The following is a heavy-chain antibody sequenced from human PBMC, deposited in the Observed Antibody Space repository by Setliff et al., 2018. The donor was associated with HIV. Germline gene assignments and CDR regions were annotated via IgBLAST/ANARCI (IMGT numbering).Heavy chain of an antibody. D-gene: IGHD3-22*01. CDR3: ARTAYYRDSSGYYSVALDM. J-gene: IGHJ3*02. CDR2: IGTAGDT. Sequence: PGGSLRLSCAASGFTFVNHDIEWVRQAPGKGLEWVSHIGTAGDTYYLDSVKGRFTISREDARNSGYLQMNSLRDDDTAVYFCARTAYYRDSSGYYSVALDMWGPGTMVTVSS. CDR1: GFTFVNHD. V-gene: IGHV3-13*01.